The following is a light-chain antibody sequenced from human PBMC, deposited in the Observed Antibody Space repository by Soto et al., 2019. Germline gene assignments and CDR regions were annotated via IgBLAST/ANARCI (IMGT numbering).Light chain of an antibody. CDR2: DVS. CDR1: SSYIGGYNY. J-gene: IGLJ1*01. CDR3: SSYTTSSFYV. Sequence: QSVLTQPASVSGSPGQSITISCIGTSSYIGGYNYVSWYQQHPGNAPKLMVFDVSDRPSGVSNRFSGSKSGNTASLTISGLQAEDEADYYCSSYTTSSFYVFGTGTKVT. V-gene: IGLV2-14*03.